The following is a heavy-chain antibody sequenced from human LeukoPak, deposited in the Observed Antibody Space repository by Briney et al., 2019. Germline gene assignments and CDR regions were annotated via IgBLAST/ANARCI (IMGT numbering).Heavy chain of an antibody. CDR2: IYPANSDR. CDR3: AKYGGSSSGSANN. V-gene: IGHV5-51*01. CDR1: GYSFTNYW. D-gene: IGHD2-15*01. Sequence: GESLKISCKGSGYSFTNYWIGWVRQMPGKGLEWMGIIYPANSDRKYSPSFRGQVTISADKSISTAYLQWRSLRAEDTAIYYCAKYGGSSSGSANNWGQGTLVTVSS. J-gene: IGHJ4*02.